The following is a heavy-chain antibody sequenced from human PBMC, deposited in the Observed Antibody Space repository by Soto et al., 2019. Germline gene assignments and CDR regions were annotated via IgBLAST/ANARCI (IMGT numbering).Heavy chain of an antibody. V-gene: IGHV3-11*01. CDR2: ISSSGSTI. CDR3: ARLNRDGYDYYFDY. CDR1: GFTFSDYY. J-gene: IGHJ4*02. D-gene: IGHD5-12*01. Sequence: GGSLRLSCAASGFTFSDYYMSWIRQAPGKGLEWVSYISSSGSTIYYADSVKGRFTISRDNAKNSLYLQMNSLRAEDTAVYYCARLNRDGYDYYFDYWGQGTLVTVSS.